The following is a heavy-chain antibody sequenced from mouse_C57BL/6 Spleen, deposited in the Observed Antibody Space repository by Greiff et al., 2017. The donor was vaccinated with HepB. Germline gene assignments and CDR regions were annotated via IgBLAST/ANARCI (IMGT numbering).Heavy chain of an antibody. V-gene: IGHV1-64*01. Sequence: QVQLQQPGAELVKPGASVKLSCKASGYTFTSYWMHWVKQRPGQGLEWIGMIHPNSGSTNYNEKFKSKATLTVDKSSSTAYMQLSSLTSEVSAVYYCAREGNYYGSSSWYFDVWGTGTTVTVSS. CDR3: AREGNYYGSSSWYFDV. CDR2: IHPNSGST. CDR1: GYTFTSYW. J-gene: IGHJ1*03. D-gene: IGHD1-1*01.